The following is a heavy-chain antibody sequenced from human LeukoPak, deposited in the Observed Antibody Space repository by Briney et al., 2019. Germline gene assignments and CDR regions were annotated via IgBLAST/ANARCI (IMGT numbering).Heavy chain of an antibody. Sequence: ASVKVSCKASGYTFTSYGISWVRQAPGQGLEWMGWISAYNDLTKYAEKLQGRVTMTTDTSTSTAYLELRSLRSDDTAMYYCARGTLLYSSGWYLIGPFDFWGQGTMVTVSS. V-gene: IGHV1-18*01. J-gene: IGHJ3*01. CDR1: GYTFTSYG. CDR2: ISAYNDLT. D-gene: IGHD6-19*01. CDR3: ARGTLLYSSGWYLIGPFDF.